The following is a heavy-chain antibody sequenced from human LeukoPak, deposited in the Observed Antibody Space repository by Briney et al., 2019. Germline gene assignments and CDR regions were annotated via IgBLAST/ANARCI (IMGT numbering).Heavy chain of an antibody. CDR1: GFTFDDYA. Sequence: QPGRSLRLSCAASGFTFDDYAMHWVRQAPGKGLEWVAVIWYDGSNKYYADSVKGRFTISRDNSKNTLYLQMNSLRAEDTAVYYCAKDRDGPYGEILPTLWGQGTLVTVSS. D-gene: IGHD4-17*01. V-gene: IGHV3-33*06. J-gene: IGHJ4*02. CDR2: IWYDGSNK. CDR3: AKDRDGPYGEILPTL.